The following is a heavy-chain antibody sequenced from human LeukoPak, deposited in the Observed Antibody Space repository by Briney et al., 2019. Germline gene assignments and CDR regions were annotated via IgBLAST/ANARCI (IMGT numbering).Heavy chain of an antibody. CDR3: ARVTHYYYGMDV. CDR1: GYSFTSYD. D-gene: IGHD1-14*01. Sequence: ASVKVSCKASGYSFTSYDINWVRQATGQGLERMGWMNPNSGNRGCAQKFQGRVTMTRNNSISAAYMELSSLSSEDTAVYYCARVTHYYYGMDVWGQGTTVIVSS. J-gene: IGHJ6*02. V-gene: IGHV1-8*01. CDR2: MNPNSGNR.